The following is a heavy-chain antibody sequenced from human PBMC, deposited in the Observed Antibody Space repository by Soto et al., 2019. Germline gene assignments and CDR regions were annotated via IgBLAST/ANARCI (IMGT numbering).Heavy chain of an antibody. V-gene: IGHV4-30-2*01. CDR2: IYHSGST. D-gene: IGHD2-8*01. Sequence: SEIRSLTCAVGGGCISRGGYSWSWILQPPGKGLEWIGYIYHSGSTYYNPSLKSRVTISVDRSKNQFSLKLTSVPDADTAVYYCARAVLMVYAIDWFAPRGQGTVVTVSS. CDR1: GGCISRGGYS. CDR3: ARAVLMVYAIDWFAP. J-gene: IGHJ5*02.